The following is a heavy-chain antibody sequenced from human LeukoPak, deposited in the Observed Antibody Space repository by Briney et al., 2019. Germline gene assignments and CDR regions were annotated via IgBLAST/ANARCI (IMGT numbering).Heavy chain of an antibody. Sequence: NPGGSLRLSCAASGFTFSDYYMSWIRQAPGKGLEWVSYISSSGSTIYYADSVKGRFTISKDTSRNTLYLQMNSLRAEDTAVYYCAKDLMRDRWFGESWGQGTLVTISS. D-gene: IGHD3-10*01. CDR1: GFTFSDYY. J-gene: IGHJ5*02. CDR3: AKDLMRDRWFGES. V-gene: IGHV3-11*04. CDR2: ISSSGSTI.